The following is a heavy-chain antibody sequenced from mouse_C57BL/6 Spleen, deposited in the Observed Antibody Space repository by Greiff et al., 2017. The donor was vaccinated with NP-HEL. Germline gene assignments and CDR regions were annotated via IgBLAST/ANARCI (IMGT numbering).Heavy chain of an antibody. J-gene: IGHJ4*01. D-gene: IGHD1-1*01. CDR3: ARAYGSPYYAMDY. CDR1: GYTFTGYW. Sequence: QVQLKQSGAELMKPGASVKLSCKATGYTFTGYWIEWVKQRPGHGLEWIGEILPGSGSTNYTAKFKGKATFTADPSSNTAYMQLSSLTTEDSAIHYCARAYGSPYYAMDYWGQGTPVTVSS. V-gene: IGHV1-9*01. CDR2: ILPGSGST.